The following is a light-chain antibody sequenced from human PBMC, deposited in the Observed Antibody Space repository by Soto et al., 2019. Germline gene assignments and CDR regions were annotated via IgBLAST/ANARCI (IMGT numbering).Light chain of an antibody. V-gene: IGKV2-28*01. J-gene: IGKJ1*01. Sequence: EIVMTQSPLSLTVTPGEPASISCRSTQSLLHSNGNTFLDWYMQKPGQSPQLLIYLGSRRAPGAPDRVSGSGSGTDFTLRISTVEADDAGICYCMQALQTHRTFDQGTKLEI. CDR2: LGS. CDR1: QSLLHSNGNTF. CDR3: MQALQTHRT.